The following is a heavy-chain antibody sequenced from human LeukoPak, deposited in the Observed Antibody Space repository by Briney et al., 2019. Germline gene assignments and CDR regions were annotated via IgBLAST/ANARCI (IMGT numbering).Heavy chain of an antibody. J-gene: IGHJ6*02. Sequence: SETLSLTCTVSGGSISSYYWSWIRQPAGKGLEWIGRIYTSGSTNYNPSLKSRVTISVDTSKNQFSLKLSSVTAADTAVYYCARDNRLGILDYYYGMDVWGQGTTVTVSS. CDR3: ARDNRLGILDYYYGMDV. D-gene: IGHD2-15*01. CDR1: GGSISSYY. V-gene: IGHV4-4*07. CDR2: IYTSGST.